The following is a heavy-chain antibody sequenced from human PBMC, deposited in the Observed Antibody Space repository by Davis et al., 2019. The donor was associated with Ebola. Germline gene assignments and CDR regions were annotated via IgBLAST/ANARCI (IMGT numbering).Heavy chain of an antibody. J-gene: IGHJ4*02. Sequence: GSLRLSCAASGSTFLSSGISWVRQSPGRGLEWIGYIYYLGSTIYNPSLQSRVTISVDTSKNQFSLMLTSVTAADTAVYYCARLGFLGGQFDFWGQGTLVTVSA. CDR2: IYYLGST. CDR1: GSTFLSSG. V-gene: IGHV4-59*08. CDR3: ARLGFLGGQFDF. D-gene: IGHD3-16*01.